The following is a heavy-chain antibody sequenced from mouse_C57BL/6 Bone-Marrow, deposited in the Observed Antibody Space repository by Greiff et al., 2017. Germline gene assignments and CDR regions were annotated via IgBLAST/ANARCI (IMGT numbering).Heavy chain of an antibody. V-gene: IGHV5-4*01. D-gene: IGHD2-3*01. CDR3: AKLYDGYLAWFAY. CDR1: GFTFSSYA. Sequence: EVQGVESGGGLVKPGGSLKLSCAASGFTFSSYAMSWVRQTPEKRLEWVATISDGGSYTYYPDNVKGRFTISRDNAKNNLYLQMSHLKSEDTAMYYCAKLYDGYLAWFAYWGQGTLVTVSA. J-gene: IGHJ3*01. CDR2: ISDGGSYT.